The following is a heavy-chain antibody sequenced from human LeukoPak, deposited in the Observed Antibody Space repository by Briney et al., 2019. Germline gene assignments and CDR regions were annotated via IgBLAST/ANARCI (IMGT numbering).Heavy chain of an antibody. Sequence: GGSLRLSCAASGFTFSSYAMSWVRQSPGKGLEWVSAIGGSGGGTYYADSVKGRFTISRDNSKHTLYLQMNSLRAEDTAVYYCAKSGSGGSIDWGQGSLVTVSS. V-gene: IGHV3-23*01. J-gene: IGHJ4*02. CDR2: IGGSGGGT. CDR3: AKSGSGGSID. CDR1: GFTFSSYA. D-gene: IGHD2-15*01.